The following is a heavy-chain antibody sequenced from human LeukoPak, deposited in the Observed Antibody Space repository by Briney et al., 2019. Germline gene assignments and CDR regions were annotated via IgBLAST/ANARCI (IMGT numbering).Heavy chain of an antibody. D-gene: IGHD3-16*01. Sequence: GSLRLSCTASGFIFSNYWMTWVRQAPGKGLEWIGGIYHSGSTYYNPSLKSRVTISVDTSKNQFSLKLSSVTAADTAVYYCARDTFGAAARNWFDHWGQGTLVTVSS. CDR3: ARDTFGAAARNWFDH. V-gene: IGHV4-38-2*02. CDR2: IYHSGST. J-gene: IGHJ5*02. CDR1: GFIFSNYW.